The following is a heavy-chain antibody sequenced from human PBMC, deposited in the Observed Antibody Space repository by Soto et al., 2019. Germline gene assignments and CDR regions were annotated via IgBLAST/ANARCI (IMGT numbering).Heavy chain of an antibody. CDR1: GFTFITYA. CDR3: AKLPAAQSYFDF. V-gene: IGHV3-23*01. J-gene: IGHJ4*02. D-gene: IGHD2-2*01. CDR2: ISGSGGST. Sequence: EVQLLDSGGGLVQPGGYLRLSCAASGFTFITYAMSWVRQAPGKGLEWVSIISGSGGSTYYPDSVKGRFSISRDNSKNTLYLQMNSLTADDTAVYYCAKLPAAQSYFDFWGQGTLVTVSS.